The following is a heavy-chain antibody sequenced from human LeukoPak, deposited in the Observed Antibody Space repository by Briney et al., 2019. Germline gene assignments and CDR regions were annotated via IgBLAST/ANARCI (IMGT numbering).Heavy chain of an antibody. CDR3: ARGGIYCGSDCFIDY. J-gene: IGHJ4*02. CDR1: GESFSGYY. Sequence: PSETLSLTCAAYGESFSGYYWSWLRQPPGKGLECIGEINHSGSTNYNPSLKSRVTISVDTSKNQFSLRLSSVTAADTAVYYCARGGIYCGSDCFIDYWGQGTLVTVSS. V-gene: IGHV4-34*01. D-gene: IGHD2-21*02. CDR2: INHSGST.